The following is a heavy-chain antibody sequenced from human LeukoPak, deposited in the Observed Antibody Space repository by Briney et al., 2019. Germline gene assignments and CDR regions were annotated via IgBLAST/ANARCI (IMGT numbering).Heavy chain of an antibody. V-gene: IGHV3-53*01. CDR3: ARDQTKTDEYFDY. Sequence: GGSLRLSCAASGFTVSSNYMSRVRQAPGKGLEWVSVIYSGGSTYYADSVKGRFTISRDNSKNTLYLQMNSLRAEDTAVYYCARDQTKTDEYFDYWGQGTLVTVSS. CDR1: GFTVSSNY. D-gene: IGHD2-8*01. J-gene: IGHJ4*02. CDR2: IYSGGST.